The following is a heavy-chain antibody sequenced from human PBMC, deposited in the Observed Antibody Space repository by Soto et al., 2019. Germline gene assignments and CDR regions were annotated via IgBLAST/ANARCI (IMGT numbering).Heavy chain of an antibody. J-gene: IGHJ4*02. V-gene: IGHV3-30*03. D-gene: IGHD3-22*01. CDR1: GFSFNDYA. CDR2: ISSDGHHQ. CDR3: SRGTYYPQSSGLHADY. Sequence: QVQLVESGGGEVQPGGSLRVSCATSGFSFNDYAMYWVRQAPGQGLEWVAIISSDGHHQFYLDNLRGRFTVYRDNYKNTLYLQMNSLRPEDTAVYYCSRGTYYPQSSGLHADYWGPGTVVTVSS.